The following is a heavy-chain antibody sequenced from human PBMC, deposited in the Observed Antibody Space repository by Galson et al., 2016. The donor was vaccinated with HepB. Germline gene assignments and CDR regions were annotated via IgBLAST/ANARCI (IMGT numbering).Heavy chain of an antibody. J-gene: IGHJ6*04. D-gene: IGHD3-3*01. Sequence: SVKVSCKASGYTFTGYYMHWVRQAPGQGLEWMGWINPNSGGTNYAQKFQGRVTMTRDTSISTAYMELSRLRSDDTAVYYCERDTIFNHYYYYGMDVWGKGTTVTVSS. CDR2: INPNSGGT. V-gene: IGHV1-2*02. CDR3: ERDTIFNHYYYYGMDV. CDR1: GYTFTGYY.